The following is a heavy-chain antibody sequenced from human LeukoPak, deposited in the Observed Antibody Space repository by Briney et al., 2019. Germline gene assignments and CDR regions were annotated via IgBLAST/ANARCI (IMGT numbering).Heavy chain of an antibody. V-gene: IGHV1-2*02. CDR3: ARGAPPYYYYYYMDV. J-gene: IGHJ6*03. CDR2: INPNSGGT. CDR1: GYTFTGYY. Sequence: ASVKVSCKASGYTFTGYYMHWVRQAPGQGLEWMGWINPNSGGTNYAQKFQGRVTMTRDTSISTDYMELSRLRPDDTAVYYCARGAPPYYYYYYMDVWGKGTTVTISS.